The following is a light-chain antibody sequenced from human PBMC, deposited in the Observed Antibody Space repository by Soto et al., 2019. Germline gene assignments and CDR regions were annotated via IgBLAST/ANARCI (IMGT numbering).Light chain of an antibody. Sequence: EIVLTQSPGTLSLSPGERATLSCRASQSVSSSYLAWYQQKPGQAPRLLIYGASSRATGIPDRFSGSGSGTDFTLTISRLEPEDFAVYYCQQYGSSLIHFGPGTKVDIK. V-gene: IGKV3-20*01. CDR1: QSVSSSY. CDR3: QQYGSSLIH. CDR2: GAS. J-gene: IGKJ3*01.